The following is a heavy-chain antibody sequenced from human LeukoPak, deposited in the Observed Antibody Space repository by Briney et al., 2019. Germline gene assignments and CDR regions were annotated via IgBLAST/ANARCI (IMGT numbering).Heavy chain of an antibody. J-gene: IGHJ5*02. V-gene: IGHV1-69*13. CDR3: ARDPYIAAAGTVWFDP. D-gene: IGHD6-13*01. Sequence: SVKVSCKASGGTFSSYAISWVRQAPGQGLEWMGGIIPIFGTANYAQKFQGRVTITADESTSTAYMELRSLRSDDTAVYYCARDPYIAAAGTVWFDPWGQGTLVTVSS. CDR1: GGTFSSYA. CDR2: IIPIFGTA.